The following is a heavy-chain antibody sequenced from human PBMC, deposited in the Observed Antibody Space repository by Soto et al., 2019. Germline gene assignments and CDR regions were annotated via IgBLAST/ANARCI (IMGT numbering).Heavy chain of an antibody. J-gene: IGHJ3*02. CDR1: GGTFSSYA. CDR2: IISIFGTA. CDR3: AYGKTGTTIAYAFDI. Sequence: QVQLVQSGAEVKKPGSSVKVSCKASGGTFSSYAITWVRQAPGQGLEWMGGIISIFGTANYAQKFQGRVTITADESTSTAYMEMSSLRSEDTAVYYCAYGKTGTTIAYAFDIWGQGTMVTVSS. D-gene: IGHD1-7*01. V-gene: IGHV1-69*12.